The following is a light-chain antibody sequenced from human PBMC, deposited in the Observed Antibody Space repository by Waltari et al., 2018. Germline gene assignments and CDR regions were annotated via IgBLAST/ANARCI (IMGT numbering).Light chain of an antibody. J-gene: IGKJ3*01. V-gene: IGKV1-9*01. CDR2: AAS. Sequence: DIQLTQSPSFLSASGGDRVTITCRASQGISSYLAWYQQKPGKAPKLLIYAASTLQSGVPSRFSGSGSGTEFTLTISSLQPEDFATYYCQQLNSYGTFGPGTKVDIK. CDR3: QQLNSYGT. CDR1: QGISSY.